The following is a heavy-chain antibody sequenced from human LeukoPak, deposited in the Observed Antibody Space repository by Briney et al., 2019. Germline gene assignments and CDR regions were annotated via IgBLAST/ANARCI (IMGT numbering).Heavy chain of an antibody. Sequence: GGSLRLSWAASGFTVSSNHMSWIRQAPGKGLEWVSVIYSDGNTHYADSVKGRFTSSRDNSKNTLFLQMNSLRAEDTAVYYCARGGSSASAPYYWGQGTLVTVSS. CDR2: IYSDGNT. CDR3: ARGGSSASAPYY. D-gene: IGHD2-21*01. J-gene: IGHJ4*02. V-gene: IGHV3-53*01. CDR1: GFTVSSNH.